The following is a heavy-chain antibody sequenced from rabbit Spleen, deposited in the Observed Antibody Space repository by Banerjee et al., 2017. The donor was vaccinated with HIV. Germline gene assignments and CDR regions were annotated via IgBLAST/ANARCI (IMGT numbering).Heavy chain of an antibody. V-gene: IGHV1S45*01. CDR1: GFSFSNKAV. CDR3: ARGSATMTMVITGFYLSF. J-gene: IGHJ4*01. D-gene: IGHD2-1*01. CDR2: INAVTGKA. Sequence: QEQLVESGGGLVKPEGSLKLSCTASGFSFSNKAVMCWVRQAPGKGLEWIACINAVTGKAVYASWAKGRFTISKTSSTTVTLQMTSLTAADTATYFCARGSATMTMVITGFYLSFWVPGTLVTVS.